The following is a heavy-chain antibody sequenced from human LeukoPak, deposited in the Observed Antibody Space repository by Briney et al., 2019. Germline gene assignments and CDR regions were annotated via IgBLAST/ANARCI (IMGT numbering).Heavy chain of an antibody. CDR1: GGSISSYY. V-gene: IGHV4-4*07. J-gene: IGHJ4*02. Sequence: KPSETLALTCTVSGGSISSYYWSWIRPPAGKGLEWIGRIYTSGSTNYNPSLKSRVTMSVDTSKNQFSLKLSSVTAADTAVYYCARDRGNWNYPLDYWGQGTLVAVSS. CDR2: IYTSGST. CDR3: ARDRGNWNYPLDY. D-gene: IGHD1-7*01.